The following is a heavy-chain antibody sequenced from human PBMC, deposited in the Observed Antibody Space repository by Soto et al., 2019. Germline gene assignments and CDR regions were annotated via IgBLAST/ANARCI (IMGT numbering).Heavy chain of an antibody. CDR3: AQGAPLFDT. CDR1: GASTSSSGFY. Sequence: PSETLSLTCTVSGASTSSSGFYWGWIRRPPGQGLEWIGSIHSTGGTYYNPSLKSRATISADTSHKHLSLKLSSVTAADTAIYYCAQGAPLFDTWGQGIQVTVSS. V-gene: IGHV4-39*02. J-gene: IGHJ4*02. CDR2: IHSTGGT.